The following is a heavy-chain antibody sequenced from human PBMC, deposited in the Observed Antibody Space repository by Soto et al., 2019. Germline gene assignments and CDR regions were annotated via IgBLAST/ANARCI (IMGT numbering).Heavy chain of an antibody. V-gene: IGHV3-23*01. CDR1: GFTFSSYV. CDR2: ISGIGGTT. CDR3: AKGSDLIYTVWDFDL. J-gene: IGHJ2*01. Sequence: EVQLLESGGGLVQPGESLRLSCAASGFTFSSYVMSWVRQAPGKGLEWVSTISGIGGTTYYADSVQGRFTISRDNADNSLYLQMHSLGAEDTALYYCAKGSDLIYTVWDFDLWGRGTPVTVSS. D-gene: IGHD3-16*01.